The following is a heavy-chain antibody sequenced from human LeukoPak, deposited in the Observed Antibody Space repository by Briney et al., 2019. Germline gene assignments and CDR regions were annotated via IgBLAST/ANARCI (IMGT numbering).Heavy chain of an antibody. V-gene: IGHV3-21*01. J-gene: IGHJ4*02. CDR2: ISSSSSYI. D-gene: IGHD5-18*01. CDR1: GFTFSSYS. Sequence: GGSLRLSCAASGFTFSSYSMNWVRQAPGKGLEWVSSISSSSSYIYYADSVKGRFTISRDNAKNSLYLQMNSLRAEDTAVYYCARSGEVDTAMFDYWGQGTLVTVSS. CDR3: ARSGEVDTAMFDY.